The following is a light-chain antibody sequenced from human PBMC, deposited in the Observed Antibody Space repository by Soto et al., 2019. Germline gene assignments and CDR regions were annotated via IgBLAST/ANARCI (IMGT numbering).Light chain of an antibody. CDR2: GAS. Sequence: EIVMTQSPSPVPVSPGERVTPSCGASQSVSIDLAWYQQKTGQAPRLLIYGASTRATDIPPSFTGSGSGTGFTLTISSLQSEDIAVYYCQQYNKWPQTFGQGTKVDI. CDR1: QSVSID. J-gene: IGKJ1*01. CDR3: QQYNKWPQT. V-gene: IGKV3-15*01.